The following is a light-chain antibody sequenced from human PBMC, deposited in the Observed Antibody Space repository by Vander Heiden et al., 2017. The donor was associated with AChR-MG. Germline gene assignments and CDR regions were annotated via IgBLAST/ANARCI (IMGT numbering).Light chain of an antibody. V-gene: IGKV3-11*01. CDR3: QQRSNWPPGLT. Sequence: EIVLTQSPATLSLSPGETATFSCRASQSVSSYLAWYQQKPGQAPRLLIYDASNTATGIPARFSGSGSGTDFTLTISSLEPEDFAVYYCQQRSNWPPGLTFGGGTKVEIK. CDR1: QSVSSY. J-gene: IGKJ4*01. CDR2: DAS.